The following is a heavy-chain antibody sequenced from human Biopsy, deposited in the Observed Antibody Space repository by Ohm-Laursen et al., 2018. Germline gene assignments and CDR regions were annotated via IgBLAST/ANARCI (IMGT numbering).Heavy chain of an antibody. CDR2: IYDNGDT. CDR3: TRVRTFGGVIGGYYFDS. V-gene: IGHV4-31*01. CDR1: GGSINSGGHF. Sequence: TLSLTCCVSGGSINSGGHFWGWVRQSPGKGLEWIGYIYDNGDTYYSPSLMSLVSISADTSKNQVSLRLNSVTAADTAVYYCTRVRTFGGVIGGYYFDSWGQGILVTVSS. J-gene: IGHJ4*02. D-gene: IGHD3-16*02.